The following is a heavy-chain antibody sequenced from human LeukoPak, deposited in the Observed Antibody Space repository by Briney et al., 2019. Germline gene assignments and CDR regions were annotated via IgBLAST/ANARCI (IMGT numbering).Heavy chain of an antibody. CDR3: ATAGSSELLWDYAMDV. CDR2: INAGGST. J-gene: IGHJ6*02. Sequence: LSGGSLRLSCAASGFTVSSNYMSWVRQAPGKGLEWVSLINAGGSTYYVDAVKVRFTISKHNSKNTLHLQMNSLRGEDTAVYYCATAGSSELLWDYAMDVWGQGTTVTVSS. V-gene: IGHV3-53*04. D-gene: IGHD3-10*01. CDR1: GFTVSSNY.